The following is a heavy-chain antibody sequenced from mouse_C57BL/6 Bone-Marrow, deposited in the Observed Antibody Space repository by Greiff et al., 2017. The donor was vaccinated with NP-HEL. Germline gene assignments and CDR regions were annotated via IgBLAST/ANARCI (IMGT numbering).Heavy chain of an antibody. Sequence: QVQLQQSGAELARPGASVKLSCKASGYTFTSYGISWVKQRPGQGLEWIGEIYPRSGNTYYNEKFKGKATLTADTSSSTAYMELRSLTSEDSAVYFCAITTADYEGQGTTLTVSS. CDR2: IYPRSGNT. J-gene: IGHJ2*01. CDR3: AITTADY. V-gene: IGHV1-81*01. CDR1: GYTFTSYG. D-gene: IGHD1-2*01.